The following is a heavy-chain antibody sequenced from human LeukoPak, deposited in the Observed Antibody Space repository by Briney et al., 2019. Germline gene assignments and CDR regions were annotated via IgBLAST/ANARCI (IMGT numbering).Heavy chain of an antibody. J-gene: IGHJ4*02. Sequence: SETLSLTCTVSGGSISSSSYYWGWILQPPGKGLEWIGSIYYSGSTYYNPSLKSRVTISVDTSKNQFSLKLSSVTAADTAVYYCVRDDRAVAANIGYWGQGTLVTVSS. CDR3: VRDDRAVAANIGY. CDR2: IYYSGST. D-gene: IGHD2-15*01. CDR1: GGSISSSSYY. V-gene: IGHV4-39*07.